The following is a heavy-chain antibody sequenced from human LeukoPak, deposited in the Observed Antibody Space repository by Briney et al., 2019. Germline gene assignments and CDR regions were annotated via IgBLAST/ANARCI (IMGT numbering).Heavy chain of an antibody. CDR1: GGTFNSYA. Sequence: SVKVSCKASGGTFNSYAISWVRQAPGQGLEGMGGIIPIFGTTNYARKFRGRVTLTADKSTRTAYMELSSLGSEDTAVYYCARVREVGLYYYYYYMDVWGKGTTVTISS. CDR3: ARVREVGLYYYYYYMDV. J-gene: IGHJ6*03. D-gene: IGHD2-2*01. CDR2: IIPIFGTT. V-gene: IGHV1-69*06.